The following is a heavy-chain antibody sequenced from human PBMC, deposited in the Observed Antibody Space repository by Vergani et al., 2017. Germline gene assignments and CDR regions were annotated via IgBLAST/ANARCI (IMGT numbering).Heavy chain of an antibody. Sequence: QVQLQESGPGLVKPSETLSLTCTVSGGSISSYYWSWIRQPPGKGLEWIGYIYYSGSTNYNPSLKSRVTISVDTSKNQFSLKLSSVTAADTAVYYCARRRWIAVAGTVDYWGQGTLVTVSS. CDR1: GGSISSYY. V-gene: IGHV4-59*01. J-gene: IGHJ4*02. CDR3: ARRRWIAVAGTVDY. D-gene: IGHD6-19*01. CDR2: IYYSGST.